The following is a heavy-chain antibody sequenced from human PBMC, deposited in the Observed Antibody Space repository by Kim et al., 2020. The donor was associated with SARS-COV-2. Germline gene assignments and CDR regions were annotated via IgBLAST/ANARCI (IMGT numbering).Heavy chain of an antibody. D-gene: IGHD4-4*01. J-gene: IGHJ4*02. V-gene: IGHV3-23*01. CDR2: GST. Sequence: GSTYYADSVKGRFTISGDNSKNTLYLQMNSLRAEDTAVYYCARSQYYFDYWGQGTLVTVSS. CDR3: ARSQYYFDY.